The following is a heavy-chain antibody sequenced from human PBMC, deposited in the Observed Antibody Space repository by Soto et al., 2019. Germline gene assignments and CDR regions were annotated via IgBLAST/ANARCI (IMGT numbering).Heavy chain of an antibody. D-gene: IGHD3-3*01. CDR2: IYYSGST. Sequence: SETLSLTCSVSGGSISSSSYYWGWIRQPPGKGLEWIGSIYYSGSTYYNPSLKSRVTISVDTSKNQFSLKLSSVTAADTAVYYCARPQYDFCSGYSGVGVALDTWGQGTMVTVS. V-gene: IGHV4-39*01. CDR1: GGSISSSSYY. J-gene: IGHJ3*02. CDR3: ARPQYDFCSGYSGVGVALDT.